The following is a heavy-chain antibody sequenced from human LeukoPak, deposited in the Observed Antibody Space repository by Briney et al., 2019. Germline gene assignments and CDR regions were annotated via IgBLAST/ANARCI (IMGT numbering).Heavy chain of an antibody. D-gene: IGHD3-3*01. CDR1: GFTFSSYG. V-gene: IGHV3-30*18. J-gene: IGHJ4*02. Sequence: QPGRSLRLSCAASGFTFSSYGMHWVRQAPGKGLEWVAVISYDGSNKYYADSVKGRFTISRDNSKNTLYLQMNSLRAEDTAVYYCAKCVSVRSGYDFWSGYLPPLDYWGQGTLVTVSS. CDR2: ISYDGSNK. CDR3: AKCVSVRSGYDFWSGYLPPLDY.